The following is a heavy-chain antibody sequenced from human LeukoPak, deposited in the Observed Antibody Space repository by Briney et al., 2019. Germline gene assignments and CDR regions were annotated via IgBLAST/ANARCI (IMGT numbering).Heavy chain of an antibody. CDR2: IHHTGST. V-gene: IGHV4-30-2*01. D-gene: IGHD2-21*02. CDR3: ARTPTYCGGDCYYFDP. J-gene: IGHJ5*02. CDR1: GGSISSSGYS. Sequence: PSETLSLTCAVSGGSISSSGYSWRWIRQPPGKGLEWIGYIHHTGSTYYNPSLKSRVTISIDRSKNQFSLKLCSVTAADTAIYFCARTPTYCGGDCYYFDPWGQGTLVTVSS.